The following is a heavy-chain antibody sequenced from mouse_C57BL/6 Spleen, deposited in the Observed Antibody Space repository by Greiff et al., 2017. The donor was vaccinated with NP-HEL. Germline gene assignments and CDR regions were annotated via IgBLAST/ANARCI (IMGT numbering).Heavy chain of an antibody. Sequence: EVQLQQSGPELVKPGASVKIPCTASGYTFTDYNMDWVQQSHGKSLEWIGDINPNNGGTIYNQKFKGKATLTVDKSSSTAYMELRSLTSEDTAVYYCARGDYYGSSDYYYAMDYWGQGTSVTVSS. D-gene: IGHD1-1*01. CDR3: ARGDYYGSSDYYYAMDY. J-gene: IGHJ4*01. CDR1: GYTFTDYN. V-gene: IGHV1-18*01. CDR2: INPNNGGT.